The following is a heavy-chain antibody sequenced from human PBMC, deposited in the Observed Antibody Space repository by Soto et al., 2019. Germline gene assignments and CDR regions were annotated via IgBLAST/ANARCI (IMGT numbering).Heavy chain of an antibody. CDR1: GFTFRTYD. CDR2: ISAAGDP. CDR3: ARTDRDFYGLDV. V-gene: IGHV3-13*05. Sequence: EVQLVESGGGLVQPGGSLRLSCAASGFTFRTYDMHWVRQGTGKGLEWVSGISAAGDPDYADSVEGRFTISRENAQNSFFLQMNSLRVGDTAVYYCARTDRDFYGLDVWGQGTTVIVSS. J-gene: IGHJ6*02.